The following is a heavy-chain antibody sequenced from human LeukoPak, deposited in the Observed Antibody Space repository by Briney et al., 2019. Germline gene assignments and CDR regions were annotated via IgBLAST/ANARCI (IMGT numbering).Heavy chain of an antibody. CDR1: GGSISSYY. D-gene: IGHD6-19*01. J-gene: IGHJ6*03. CDR3: ARGIAVAGTPFWYYYYYMDV. Sequence: SETLSLTCTVSGGSISSYYWSWIRQPPGKGLEWIGYIYYSGSTNYNPSLKSRVTISVDTSKNQFSLKLSSVTAADTAVYYCARGIAVAGTPFWYYYYYMDVWGKGTTVTISS. V-gene: IGHV4-59*08. CDR2: IYYSGST.